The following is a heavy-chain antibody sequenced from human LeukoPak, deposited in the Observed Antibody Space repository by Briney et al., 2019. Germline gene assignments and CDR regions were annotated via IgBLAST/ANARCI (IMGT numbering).Heavy chain of an antibody. D-gene: IGHD6-19*01. Sequence: GRSLRLSCAASGFTFSSYGMHWVRQAPGKGLEWVAVIWYDGSNKYYADSVKGRFTISRDNSKNTLYPQMNSLRAEDTAVYYCARDLIAVAGTLDYWGQGTLVTVSS. V-gene: IGHV3-33*01. CDR3: ARDLIAVAGTLDY. CDR2: IWYDGSNK. J-gene: IGHJ4*02. CDR1: GFTFSSYG.